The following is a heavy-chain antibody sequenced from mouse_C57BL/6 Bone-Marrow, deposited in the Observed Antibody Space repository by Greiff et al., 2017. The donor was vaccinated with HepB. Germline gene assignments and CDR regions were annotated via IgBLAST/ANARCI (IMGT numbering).Heavy chain of an antibody. V-gene: IGHV1-82*01. J-gene: IGHJ2*01. CDR3: ARSDPYYFDY. Sequence: VMLVESGPELVKPGASVKISCKASGYAFSSSWMNWVKQRPGKGLEWIGRIYPGDGDTNYNGKFKGKATLTADKSSSTAYMQLSSLTSEDSAVYFCARSDPYYFDYWGQGTTLTVSS. CDR1: GYAFSSSW. CDR2: IYPGDGDT.